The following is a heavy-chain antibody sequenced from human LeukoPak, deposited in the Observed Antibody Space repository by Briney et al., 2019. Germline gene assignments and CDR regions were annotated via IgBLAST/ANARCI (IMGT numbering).Heavy chain of an antibody. CDR2: INPSGGST. Sequence: ASVKVSCKASGYTFTSYYMHWVRQAPGQGLEWMGIINPSGGSTSYAQKFQGRVTMTRDTSTSTVFMELSSLRSEDTAVYYCAMGARRLAIDYWGQGTLVTVSS. D-gene: IGHD1-26*01. CDR1: GYTFTSYY. V-gene: IGHV1-46*03. J-gene: IGHJ4*02. CDR3: AMGARRLAIDY.